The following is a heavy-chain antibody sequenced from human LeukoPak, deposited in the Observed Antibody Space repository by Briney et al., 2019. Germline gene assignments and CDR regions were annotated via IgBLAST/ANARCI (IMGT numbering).Heavy chain of an antibody. D-gene: IGHD5-18*01. CDR2: FYNGINT. V-gene: IGHV3-66*01. Sequence: PGGSLRLSCAAAGLTVSRNYMTWVRQAPGEGLEWVSVFYNGINTYYADSVKGRFTTSRDNSKNTLYLQMNSLRVEDTDVYFCARVGSGNTYGYADYWGQGTLVTFSS. CDR3: ARVGSGNTYGYADY. J-gene: IGHJ4*02. CDR1: GLTVSRNY.